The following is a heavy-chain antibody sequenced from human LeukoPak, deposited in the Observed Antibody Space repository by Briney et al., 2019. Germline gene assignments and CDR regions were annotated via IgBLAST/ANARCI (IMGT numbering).Heavy chain of an antibody. CDR1: GYTFTSYY. D-gene: IGHD1-1*01. V-gene: IGHV1-46*01. CDR2: INPSGGST. J-gene: IGHJ5*02. Sequence: ASVKVSCKASGYTFTSYYVHWVRQAPGQGLEWMGIINPSGGSTSYAQKFQGRVTMTRDMSTSTVYVELSSLRSEDTAVYYCARDSSDGTTYPRFDPWGQGTLVTVSS. CDR3: ARDSSDGTTYPRFDP.